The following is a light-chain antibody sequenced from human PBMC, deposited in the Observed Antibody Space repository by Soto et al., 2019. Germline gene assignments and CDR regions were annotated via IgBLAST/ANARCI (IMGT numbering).Light chain of an antibody. V-gene: IGKV3-11*01. CDR2: DAS. Sequence: EIVLTQSPGTLSLSPGDRATLSCRASQSVSIYLAWYRQNPGQAPRLLIYDASNRVTGIPARFSGSGSGTDFTLTISSLVPEDFAVYYCQQFGTSPLVTFGPGTKVDIK. J-gene: IGKJ3*01. CDR3: QQFGTSPLVT. CDR1: QSVSIY.